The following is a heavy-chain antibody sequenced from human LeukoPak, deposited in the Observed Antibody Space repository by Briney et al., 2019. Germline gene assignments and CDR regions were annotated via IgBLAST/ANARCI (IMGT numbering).Heavy chain of an antibody. J-gene: IGHJ5*02. Sequence: SETLSLTCTVSGGSISSGGYYWSWIRQPPGKGLEWIGYIYRSGSTYYNPSLKSRVTISVDRSKNQFSLKLSSVTAADTAVYYCARARDFGEFDPWGQGTLVTVSS. CDR1: GGSISSGGYY. D-gene: IGHD3-16*01. CDR2: IYRSGST. CDR3: ARARDFGEFDP. V-gene: IGHV4-30-2*01.